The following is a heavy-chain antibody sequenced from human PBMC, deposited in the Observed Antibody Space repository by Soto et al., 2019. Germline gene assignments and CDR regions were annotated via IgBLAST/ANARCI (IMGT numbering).Heavy chain of an antibody. CDR2: RLSDGSNE. CDR1: GFTFSAFA. V-gene: IGHV3-30-3*01. CDR3: ARAMPGMDV. J-gene: IGHJ6*02. D-gene: IGHD2-2*01. Sequence: QVQLVESGGGVVQPGTSLRLSCAGSGFTFSAFAMHWVRQAPGKGLGWVALRLSDGSNEAYADSVRGRFTISRDNSKNTLYLQMNSLGVEATAVYYCARAMPGMDVWGQGTTVTVSS.